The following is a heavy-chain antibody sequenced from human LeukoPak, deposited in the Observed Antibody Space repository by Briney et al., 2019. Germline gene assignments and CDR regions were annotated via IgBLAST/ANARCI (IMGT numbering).Heavy chain of an antibody. Sequence: SQTLSLTCAISGDSVSSNSAAWNWIRQSPSRGLEWLGRTYYRSKWYNDYAVSVKSRITINPDTSKNQFSLQLNSVTPGDTAVYYCARLEAVAGGWDYYYYGMDVWGQGTTVTVSS. CDR2: TYYRSKWYN. CDR1: GDSVSSNSAA. D-gene: IGHD6-19*01. CDR3: ARLEAVAGGWDYYYYGMDV. J-gene: IGHJ6*02. V-gene: IGHV6-1*01.